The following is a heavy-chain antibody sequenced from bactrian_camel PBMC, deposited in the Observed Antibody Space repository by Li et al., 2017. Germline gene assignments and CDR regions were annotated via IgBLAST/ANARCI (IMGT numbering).Heavy chain of an antibody. CDR1: GFTFSSAR. Sequence: HVQLVESGGGSVQAGGSLRLSCAASGFTFSSARMFWVRQAPGKGLEWVSYINARGDTVYGTSVKGRFTISRDNAKNTVYLQMNSLKSEDTALYYCATAETYYADYPPFHWGQGTQVTVS. V-gene: IGHV3S1*01. J-gene: IGHJ4*01. CDR3: ATAETYYADYPPFH. D-gene: IGHD4*01. CDR2: INARGDT.